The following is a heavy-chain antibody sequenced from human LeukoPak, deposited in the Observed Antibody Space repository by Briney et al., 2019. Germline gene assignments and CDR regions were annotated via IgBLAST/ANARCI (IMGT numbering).Heavy chain of an antibody. CDR2: ISSSSSYI. V-gene: IGHV3-21*01. CDR1: GFTFSSYS. D-gene: IGHD2-2*01. J-gene: IGHJ4*02. Sequence: PGGSLRLSCAASGFTFSSYSMNWVRQAPGKGLEWVSSISSSSSYIYYADSVKGRFTISRDNAKNSLYLQMNSLRAEDTAVYYCARDQNCSSTGCYGFDYWGQGTLVTVSS. CDR3: ARDQNCSSTGCYGFDY.